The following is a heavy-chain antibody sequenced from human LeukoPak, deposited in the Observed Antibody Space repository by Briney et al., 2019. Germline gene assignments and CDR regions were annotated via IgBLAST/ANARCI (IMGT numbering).Heavy chain of an antibody. CDR3: ARRFGRKFGERFYYYHYMDV. J-gene: IGHJ6*03. CDR2: MNHGGST. Sequence: SETLSLTCTVSGDSISSSSYYWGWLRQPPGKGLEWIGEMNHGGSTNYNPSLKSRVTISVDTSKNQFSLKLRSVTAADTAVYYCARRFGRKFGERFYYYHYMDVWGKGTTVTISS. CDR1: GDSISSSSYY. D-gene: IGHD3-10*01. V-gene: IGHV4-39*07.